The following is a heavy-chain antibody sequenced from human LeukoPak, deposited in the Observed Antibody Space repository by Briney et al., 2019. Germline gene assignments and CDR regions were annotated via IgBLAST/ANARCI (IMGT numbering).Heavy chain of an antibody. CDR2: INHSGST. CDR3: AREDYYDSSGYWGNWFDP. D-gene: IGHD3-22*01. J-gene: IGHJ5*02. V-gene: IGHV4-34*01. CDR1: GGSFSGYY. Sequence: PSETLSLTCAVYGGSFSGYYWSWIRQPPGKGLEWIGEINHSGSTNYNPSLKSRVTISVDTSKNQFSLKLSSVTAADTAVYYCAREDYYDSSGYWGNWFDPWGQGTLVTVSS.